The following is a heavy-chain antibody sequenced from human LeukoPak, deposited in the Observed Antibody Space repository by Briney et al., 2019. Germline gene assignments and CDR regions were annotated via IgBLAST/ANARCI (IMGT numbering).Heavy chain of an antibody. V-gene: IGHV4-39*01. J-gene: IGHJ3*02. Sequence: SETLSVTCSVSGGSISSSSYYWGWIRQPPGKGLEWIGSMYYSGSTYYDPSLKSRVSISVDTSKNQFSLKLSSVTATDTAVYYCGRHYDSSGNDAVHIWGRGTMVTVSS. CDR3: GRHYDSSGNDAVHI. D-gene: IGHD3-22*01. CDR2: MYYSGST. CDR1: GGSISSSSYY.